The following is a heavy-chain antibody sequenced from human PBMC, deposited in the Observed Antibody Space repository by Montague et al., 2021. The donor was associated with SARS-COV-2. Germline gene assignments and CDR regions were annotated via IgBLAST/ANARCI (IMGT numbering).Heavy chain of an antibody. D-gene: IGHD5-24*01. V-gene: IGHV4-59*01. CDR3: ARVFQRWRQFYLYFDF. Sequence: SETLSLTCTVSGGSISSYYWSWIRQPPGKGLEWIGYIYYSGSTNYNPSLKSRVTISVDTSKNQFSLKLSSVTAADTAVYYCARVFQRWRQFYLYFDFWGHGTLVTVSS. J-gene: IGHJ4*01. CDR2: IYYSGST. CDR1: GGSISSYY.